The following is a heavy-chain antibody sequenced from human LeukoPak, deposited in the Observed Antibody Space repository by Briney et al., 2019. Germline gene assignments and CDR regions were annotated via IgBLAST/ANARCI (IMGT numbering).Heavy chain of an antibody. CDR2: IYYSGST. Sequence: SETLSLTCTVSGGSISNYLWSWIRQPPGKGLEWIGYIYYSGSTNYNPSLKSRVTISVDTSKNQFSLKLSSVTAADTAVYYCARSPNSGYDPFDYWGQGTLVTVSS. J-gene: IGHJ4*02. CDR3: ARSPNSGYDPFDY. CDR1: GGSISNYL. D-gene: IGHD5-12*01. V-gene: IGHV4-59*08.